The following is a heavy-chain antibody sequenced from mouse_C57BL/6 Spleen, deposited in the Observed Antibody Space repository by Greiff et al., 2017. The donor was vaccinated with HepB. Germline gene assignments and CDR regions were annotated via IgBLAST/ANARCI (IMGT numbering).Heavy chain of an antibody. D-gene: IGHD2-4*01. V-gene: IGHV5-17*01. CDR1: GFTFSDYG. CDR3: ARRYDYDVYYAMDY. J-gene: IGHJ4*01. Sequence: EVKVVESGGGLVKPGGSLKLSCAASGFTFSDYGMHWVRQAPEKGLEWVAYISSGSSTIYYADTVKGRFTISRDNAKNTLFLQMTSLRSEDTAMYYCARRYDYDVYYAMDYWGQGTSVTVPS. CDR2: ISSGSSTI.